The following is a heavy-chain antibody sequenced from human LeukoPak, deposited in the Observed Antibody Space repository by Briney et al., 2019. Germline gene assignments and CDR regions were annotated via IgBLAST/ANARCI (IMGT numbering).Heavy chain of an antibody. CDR3: ARGTGYCTNGVCCPRRYYYMDV. J-gene: IGHJ6*03. CDR2: INHSGST. D-gene: IGHD2-8*01. CDR1: GGSFSGYY. V-gene: IGHV4-34*01. Sequence: SETLSLTCAVYGGSFSGYYWSWIRQPPGKGLEWIGEINHSGSTNYNPSLKSRVTVSVDTSKSQFSLKLSSVTAADTAVYYCARGTGYCTNGVCCPRRYYYMDVWGKGTTVTVSS.